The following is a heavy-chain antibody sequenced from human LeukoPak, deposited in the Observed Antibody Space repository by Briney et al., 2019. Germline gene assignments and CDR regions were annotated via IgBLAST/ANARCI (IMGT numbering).Heavy chain of an antibody. V-gene: IGHV3-23*01. CDR1: RITLSNYG. CDR3: ASDGYSGYGF. Sequence: GGSLRLSCAVSRITLSNYGMSWVRQAPGKGLEWVAGISDSGITTNYADSVKGRFTISRDNPKNTLYLQMNSLRAEDTAVYYCASDGYSGYGFWGQGTLVTVSS. D-gene: IGHD5-12*01. CDR2: ISDSGITT. J-gene: IGHJ4*02.